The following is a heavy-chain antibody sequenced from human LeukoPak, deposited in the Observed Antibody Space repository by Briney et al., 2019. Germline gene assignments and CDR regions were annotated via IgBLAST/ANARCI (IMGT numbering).Heavy chain of an antibody. D-gene: IGHD3-22*01. CDR2: IFPGDSDT. CDR3: ARRLTYDSRAYYCLDY. CDR1: GYRFTSYW. Sequence: GESLEISFQGSGYRFTSYWIGWVRPKPGKGLEWMGIIFPGDSDTRYSPSFQGQVTISADKSISTAYLQWGSLKASDTAMYYCARRLTYDSRAYYCLDYWGQGTLVTVSS. J-gene: IGHJ4*02. V-gene: IGHV5-51*01.